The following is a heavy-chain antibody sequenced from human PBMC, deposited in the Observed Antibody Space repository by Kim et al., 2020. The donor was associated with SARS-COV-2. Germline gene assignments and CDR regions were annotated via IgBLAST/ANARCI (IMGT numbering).Heavy chain of an antibody. V-gene: IGHV3-30-3*01. CDR3: ARGDQKVLDN. Sequence: GGSLRLSCEASGFSFSRYAMNWVRQPQGKGLEWVAIISQDGSNKDYLDYVKGRLTIFRDNCKHTQYLQMNSLRADDTALYFCARGDQKVLDNWGQGTLVT. CDR2: ISQDGSNK. J-gene: IGHJ4*02. D-gene: IGHD1-1*01. CDR1: GFSFSRYA.